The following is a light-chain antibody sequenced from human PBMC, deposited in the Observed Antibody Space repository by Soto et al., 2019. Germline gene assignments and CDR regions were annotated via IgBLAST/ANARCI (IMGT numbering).Light chain of an antibody. CDR1: QSISSY. V-gene: IGKV3-11*01. Sequence: EIVLTQSPATLSLSPGERATLSCRASQSISSYLAWYQQKPGQAPRLLIYDASNRATGIPARFSGSGSGTDFTLTISSLEPEDLAVYDCQQRSNLFGQGTKVEIK. CDR2: DAS. J-gene: IGKJ1*01. CDR3: QQRSNL.